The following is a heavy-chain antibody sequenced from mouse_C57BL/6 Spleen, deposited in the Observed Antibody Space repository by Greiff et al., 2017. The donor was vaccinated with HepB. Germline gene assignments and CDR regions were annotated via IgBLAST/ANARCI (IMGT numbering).Heavy chain of an antibody. CDR1: GYTFTDYY. J-gene: IGHJ3*01. V-gene: IGHV1-26*01. Sequence: VQLQQSGPELVKPGASVKISCKASGYTFTDYYMNWVKQSHGKSLEWIGDINPNNGGTSYNQKFKGKATLTVDKSSSTAYMELRSLTSEDSAVYYCARNYYGSSWFAYWGKGTLVTVSA. D-gene: IGHD1-1*01. CDR3: ARNYYGSSWFAY. CDR2: INPNNGGT.